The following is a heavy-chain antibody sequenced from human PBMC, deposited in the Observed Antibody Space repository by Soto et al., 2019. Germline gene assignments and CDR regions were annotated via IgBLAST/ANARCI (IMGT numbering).Heavy chain of an antibody. V-gene: IGHV4-39*02. CDR3: ATYDILTGSPPFDY. CDR2: IYYSGST. J-gene: IGHJ4*02. D-gene: IGHD3-9*01. CDR1: GDSISSSNYY. Sequence: ASETLSLTCSVSGDSISSSNYYWGWIRQPPGKGLEWIGSIYYSGSTYYNPSLKSRVSMSLDMSKNRFSLQLTSLTAADTAVYYCATYDILTGSPPFDYWGQGTLVTVSS.